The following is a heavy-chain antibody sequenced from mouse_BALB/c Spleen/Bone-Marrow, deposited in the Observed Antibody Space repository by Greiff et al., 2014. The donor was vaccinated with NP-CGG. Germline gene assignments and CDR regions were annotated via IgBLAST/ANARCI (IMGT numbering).Heavy chain of an antibody. V-gene: IGHV1S29*02. J-gene: IGHJ1*01. CDR3: ARSFGNWYFDF. Sequence: VQLQQSGPELVKPGASVKISCKASGYTFTDYNMHWVKQSHGKSLEWIGYIYPYNGGTGYNQKFKSKATLTVDNSSSTAYMELRSLTSEDSAVYYWARSFGNWYFDFWGAGTTVTVSS. CDR1: GYTFTDYN. D-gene: IGHD2-1*01. CDR2: IYPYNGGT.